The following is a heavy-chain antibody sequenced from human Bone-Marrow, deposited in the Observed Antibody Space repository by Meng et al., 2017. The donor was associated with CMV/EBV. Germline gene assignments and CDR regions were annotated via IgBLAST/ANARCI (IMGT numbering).Heavy chain of an antibody. CDR3: ARGVRRSTSFDY. Sequence: ASVKVSCKASGYTFTGYYMHWVRQAPGQGLEWMGWINPNSGGTNYAQKFQGRVTMTRDTSTSTAYMELSSLRSEDTAVYYCARGVRRSTSFDYWGQGTLVTVSS. D-gene: IGHD2-2*01. CDR2: INPNSGGT. CDR1: GYTFTGYY. J-gene: IGHJ4*02. V-gene: IGHV1-2*02.